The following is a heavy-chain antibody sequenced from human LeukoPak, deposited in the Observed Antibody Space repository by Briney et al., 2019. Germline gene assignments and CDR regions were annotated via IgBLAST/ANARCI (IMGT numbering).Heavy chain of an antibody. Sequence: KPSETLSLTCAVYGGSFSGYYWSWIRQPPGKELEWIGEINHSGSTNYNPSLKSRVTISVDTSKNQFSLKLSSVTAADTAVYYCARGYYRGSGIANPYYYYGMDVWGQGTTVTVSS. D-gene: IGHD3-10*01. J-gene: IGHJ6*02. CDR2: INHSGST. CDR1: GGSFSGYY. V-gene: IGHV4-34*01. CDR3: ARGYYRGSGIANPYYYYGMDV.